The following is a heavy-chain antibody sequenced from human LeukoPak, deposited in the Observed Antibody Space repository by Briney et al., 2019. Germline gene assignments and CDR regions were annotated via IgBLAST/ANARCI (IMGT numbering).Heavy chain of an antibody. CDR3: ARESWRIKFTHGMDV. J-gene: IGHJ6*02. CDR1: GYTFTSYG. Sequence: GASVKVSCKASGYTFTSYGISWVRQAPGQGLEWMGWISAYNGNTNYAQKLQGRVTMTTDTSTSTAYMELRSLRSDDTAVYYCARESWRIKFTHGMDVWGQGTTVTVSS. V-gene: IGHV1-18*01. CDR2: ISAYNGNT. D-gene: IGHD2-15*01.